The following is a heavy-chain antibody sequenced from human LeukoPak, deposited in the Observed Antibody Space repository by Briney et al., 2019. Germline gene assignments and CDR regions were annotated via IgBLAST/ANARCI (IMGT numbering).Heavy chain of an antibody. J-gene: IGHJ5*02. Sequence: GGSLRLSCAASGFTFSDYYMSWIRQAPGKGLEWVSYISSTGSAIYYGDSVKGRFTISRDNAKNSLYLQMNSLRAEDTAVYYCTRDKRGIGFDPWGQGTLVTVSS. V-gene: IGHV3-11*01. CDR1: GFTFSDYY. CDR3: TRDKRGIGFDP. CDR2: ISSTGSAI. D-gene: IGHD3-16*01.